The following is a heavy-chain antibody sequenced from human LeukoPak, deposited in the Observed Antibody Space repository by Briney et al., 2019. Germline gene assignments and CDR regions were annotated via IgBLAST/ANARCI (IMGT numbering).Heavy chain of an antibody. D-gene: IGHD3-9*01. CDR1: GYTFTGYY. J-gene: IGHJ6*04. CDR3: ARDRGYDILYGMDV. CDR2: INPNSGGT. V-gene: IGHV1-2*04. Sequence: VASVKVSCKASGYTFTGYYMHWMRQAPGQGLEWMGWINPNSGGTNYAQKFQGWVTMTRDTSINTAYMELSRLRSDDTAMYYCARDRGYDILYGMDVWGKGTTVTVSS.